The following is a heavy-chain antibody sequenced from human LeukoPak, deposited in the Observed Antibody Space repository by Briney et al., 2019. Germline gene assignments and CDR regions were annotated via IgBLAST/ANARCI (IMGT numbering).Heavy chain of an antibody. CDR1: GYTFTGYY. V-gene: IGHV1-46*01. D-gene: IGHD1-26*01. Sequence: GASMKVSCKASGYTFTGYYMHWVRQAPGQGLEWMGIINPSGGSTSYAQKFQGRVTMTRDMSTSTVYMELSSLRSEDTAVYYCARDGGSYYYFDYWGQGTLVTVSS. J-gene: IGHJ4*02. CDR3: ARDGGSYYYFDY. CDR2: INPSGGST.